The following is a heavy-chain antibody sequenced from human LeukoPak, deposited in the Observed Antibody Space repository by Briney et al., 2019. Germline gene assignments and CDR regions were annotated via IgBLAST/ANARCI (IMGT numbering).Heavy chain of an antibody. D-gene: IGHD3-10*01. CDR2: IRYEGSNK. Sequence: GGSLRLSCAASGFIFSSYAMSWVRQAPGKGLEWVAFIRYEGSNKYYADSVKGRFTISRDNSKNTLYLQMNSLRAEDTAVYYCAKAPSVVRGVDYWGQGTLVTVSS. J-gene: IGHJ4*02. V-gene: IGHV3-30*02. CDR3: AKAPSVVRGVDY. CDR1: GFIFSSYA.